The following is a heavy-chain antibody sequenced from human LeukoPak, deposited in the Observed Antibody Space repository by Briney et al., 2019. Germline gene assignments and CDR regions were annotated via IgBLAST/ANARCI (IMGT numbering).Heavy chain of an antibody. CDR3: ARDPRALYSGSYYEFDY. D-gene: IGHD1-26*01. CDR1: DYTFTSYG. J-gene: IGHJ4*02. CDR2: ISAYNGNT. V-gene: IGHV1-18*01. Sequence: GASVKVSCKASDYTFTSYGISWVRQAPGQGLEWMGWISAYNGNTNYAQKLQGRVTMTTDTSTSTAYMELRSLRSDDTAVYYCARDPRALYSGSYYEFDYWGQGTLVTVSS.